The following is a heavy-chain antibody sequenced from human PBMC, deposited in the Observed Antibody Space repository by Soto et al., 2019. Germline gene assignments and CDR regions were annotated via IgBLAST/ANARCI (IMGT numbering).Heavy chain of an antibody. J-gene: IGHJ4*02. CDR1: GYTFTSYA. V-gene: IGHV1-3*01. Sequence: QVQLVQSGAEVKKPGASVKVSCKASGYTFTSYAMHWVRQAPGQRLEWMGWINAGNGKTKYSQKFQGRVTITRDTSASTAYMELSSLRSEDTAVYYCARGGQGLRLGSHDYWGQGTLVTVSS. CDR3: ARGGQGLRLGSHDY. D-gene: IGHD5-12*01. CDR2: INAGNGKT.